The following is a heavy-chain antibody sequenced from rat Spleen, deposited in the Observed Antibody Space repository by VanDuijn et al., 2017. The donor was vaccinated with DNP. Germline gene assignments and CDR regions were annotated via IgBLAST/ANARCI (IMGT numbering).Heavy chain of an antibody. J-gene: IGHJ2*01. CDR2: ITSGAGTT. CDR3: ARYSLIKRVWDY. Sequence: EVQLVESGGGLVQPGRSLKLSCAASGITFSNSGMHWIRQVPGKGLEWIASITSGAGTTSYADSVKGRFTISRDDAKNTLSLQMNSLRSEDTATYYCARYSLIKRVWDYWGQGVTVTVSS. V-gene: IGHV5-19*01. CDR1: GITFSNSG. D-gene: IGHD4-1*01.